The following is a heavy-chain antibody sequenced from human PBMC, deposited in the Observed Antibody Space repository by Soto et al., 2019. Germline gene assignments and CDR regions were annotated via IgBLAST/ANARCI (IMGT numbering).Heavy chain of an antibody. CDR3: ARDGITMVRGAAYYYGMDV. J-gene: IGHJ6*02. D-gene: IGHD3-10*01. Sequence: QVQLQESGPGLVKPSGTLSLTCAVSGGSISSSNWWSWVRQPPGKGLEWIGGIYHSGSTNYNPSHKSRVTISVDKSKNQFSLKLSSVTAADTAVYYCARDGITMVRGAAYYYGMDVWGQGTTVTVSS. CDR2: IYHSGST. V-gene: IGHV4-4*02. CDR1: GGSISSSNW.